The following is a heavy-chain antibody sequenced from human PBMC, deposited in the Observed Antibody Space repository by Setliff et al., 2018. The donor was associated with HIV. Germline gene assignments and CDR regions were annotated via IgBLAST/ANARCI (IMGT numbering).Heavy chain of an antibody. J-gene: IGHJ4*02. CDR3: AKDHKGYYYDSSGYHYEGVDY. CDR2: IWYDGSKK. D-gene: IGHD3-22*01. CDR1: GFTFSSYG. Sequence: AGGSLRLSCAASGFTFSSYGMNWVRQAPGKGLEWVAIIWYDGSKKYYADSVKGRFTMSRDNSKNTLYLQMNSLRAEDTAVYYCAKDHKGYYYDSSGYHYEGVDYWGQGTLVTVSS. V-gene: IGHV3-33*06.